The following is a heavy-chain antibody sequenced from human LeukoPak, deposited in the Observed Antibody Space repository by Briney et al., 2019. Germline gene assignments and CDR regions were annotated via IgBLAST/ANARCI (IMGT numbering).Heavy chain of an antibody. J-gene: IGHJ4*02. CDR2: FDPEDGET. CDR3: ATLSQVGATVDY. V-gene: IGHV1-24*01. Sequence: GASVKVSCKVSGYTLTELSMHWVRQAPGKGLEWMGGFDPEDGETIYAQKSQGRVTMTEDTSTDTAYMELSSLRSEDTAVYYCATLSQVGATVDYWGQGTLVTVSS. D-gene: IGHD1-26*01. CDR1: GYTLTELS.